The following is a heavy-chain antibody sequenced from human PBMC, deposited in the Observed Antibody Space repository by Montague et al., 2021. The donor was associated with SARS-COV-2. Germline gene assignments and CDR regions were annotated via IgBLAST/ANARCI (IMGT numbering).Heavy chain of an antibody. J-gene: IGHJ6*02. CDR2: IYNTGST. V-gene: IGHV4-59*08. CDR3: ARHMSDCSKGICHTYYYYGLDV. Sequence: SEILSLTCTVSGGSISRSYWSWIRQPPGKGLEWVWFIYNTGSTDYNPSXXIRVTISVDTSKNQHSLKLIAVTAADTAAYFCARHMSDCSKGICHTYYYYGLDVWGQGTTVTVSS. CDR1: GGSISRSY. D-gene: IGHD2-8*01.